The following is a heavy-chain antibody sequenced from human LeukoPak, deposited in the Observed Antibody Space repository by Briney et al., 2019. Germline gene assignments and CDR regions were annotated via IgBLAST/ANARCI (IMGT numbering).Heavy chain of an antibody. CDR2: IKQDGSER. V-gene: IGHV3-7*01. CDR3: ARDGDYIMPPFDY. D-gene: IGHD4-17*01. CDR1: GFTFTRYW. J-gene: IGHJ4*02. Sequence: GGSLRLSCAASGFTFTRYWMSWVRQAPGKGLEWVANIKQDGSERHYVDSVKGRFTISRDNAGNSVYLQMNSLSDDDTAVYYCARDGDYIMPPFDYWGQGILVTVSS.